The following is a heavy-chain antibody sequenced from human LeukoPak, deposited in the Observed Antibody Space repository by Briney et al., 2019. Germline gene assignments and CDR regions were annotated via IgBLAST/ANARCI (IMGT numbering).Heavy chain of an antibody. CDR1: GGSFSGYY. CDR2: INHSGST. V-gene: IGHV4-34*01. Sequence: SETLSLTCAVYGGSFSGYYWSWIRQPPGKGLEWIGEINHSGSTNYNPSLKSRVTISVDTSRNQFSLKLSSVTAADTAVYYCARRYPGAFDIWGQGTMVTVSS. J-gene: IGHJ3*02. D-gene: IGHD1-1*01. CDR3: ARRYPGAFDI.